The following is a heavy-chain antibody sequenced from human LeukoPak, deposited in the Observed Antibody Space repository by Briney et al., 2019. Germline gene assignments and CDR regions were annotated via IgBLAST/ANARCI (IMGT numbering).Heavy chain of an antibody. CDR1: GYTLTELS. CDR3: ATIFDIGVLVIGQIAYAFDI. D-gene: IGHD3-3*01. V-gene: IGHV1-24*01. CDR2: FDPEDAET. Sequence: ASVKVSCKVSGYTLTELSMHWVRQAPGKGLEWMGGFDPEDAETLYAQKFQGRVTMTEDTSTDTAYMELSSLRSEDTAVYYCATIFDIGVLVIGQIAYAFDIWGQGTMVTVSS. J-gene: IGHJ3*02.